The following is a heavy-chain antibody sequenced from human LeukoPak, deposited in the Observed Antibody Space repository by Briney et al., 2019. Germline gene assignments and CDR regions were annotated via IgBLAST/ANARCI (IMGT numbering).Heavy chain of an antibody. Sequence: PSETLSLTCTVSGGSISSYYWSWIRQPPGKGLEWIGYIYYSGSTNYNPSLKSRVTISVDTSKNQFSLKLSSVTAADTAVYYCARGARYYDSSGYYYIGFDYWGQGTLVTVSS. J-gene: IGHJ4*02. D-gene: IGHD3-22*01. CDR2: IYYSGST. CDR1: GGSISSYY. CDR3: ARGARYYDSSGYYYIGFDY. V-gene: IGHV4-59*01.